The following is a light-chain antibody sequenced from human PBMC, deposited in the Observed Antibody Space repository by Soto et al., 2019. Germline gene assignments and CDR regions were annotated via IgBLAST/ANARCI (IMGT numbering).Light chain of an antibody. CDR1: PGIGEP. CDR2: DTS. J-gene: IGKJ4*01. Sequence: MNQSPATPSVSPGEGATPSCRGSPGIGEPLAWYPHKPGQTPRLLLYDTSTRATGVPARFSGSRSGTEFTLTINSLQSEDFAVYYCQRYNNWPLTFGGGTKVESK. V-gene: IGKV3-15*01. CDR3: QRYNNWPLT.